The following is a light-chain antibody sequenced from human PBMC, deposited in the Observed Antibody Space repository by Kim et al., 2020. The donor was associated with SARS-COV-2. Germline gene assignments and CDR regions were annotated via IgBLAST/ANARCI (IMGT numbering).Light chain of an antibody. Sequence: SVAPGQTVSITCSGDKLGDKYACWYQQKPGQFPVLVIYQDSKRPSGIPERFSGSNSGNTATLTISGTQAMDEADYFCQAWDRSTAVFGGGTQLTVL. V-gene: IGLV3-1*01. CDR3: QAWDRSTAV. J-gene: IGLJ2*01. CDR1: KLGDKY. CDR2: QDS.